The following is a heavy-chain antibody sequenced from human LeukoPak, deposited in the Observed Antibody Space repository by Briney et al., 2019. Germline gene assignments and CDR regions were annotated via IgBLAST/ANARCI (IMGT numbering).Heavy chain of an antibody. D-gene: IGHD3-10*01. Sequence: GGSLRLSCAASGFTFSNYGMHWVRQAPGKGLEWVAFIGYDGSNKYCADSVKGRITISRDNSKNTLYLQMNSLRAEDTAVYYCARDRRVYYGSGIIRGYYYYMDVWGKGTTVTISS. J-gene: IGHJ6*03. CDR2: IGYDGSNK. CDR1: GFTFSNYG. V-gene: IGHV3-30*02. CDR3: ARDRRVYYGSGIIRGYYYYMDV.